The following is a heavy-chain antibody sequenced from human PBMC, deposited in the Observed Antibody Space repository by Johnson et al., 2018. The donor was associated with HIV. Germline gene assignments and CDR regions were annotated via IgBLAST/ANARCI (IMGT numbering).Heavy chain of an antibody. V-gene: IGHV3-74*02. Sequence: EVQLVESGGDLVKPGGSLILSCAASGFTFSRYWMHWVRQAPGKGLVWVSRISSDGTDTYYADSVKGRFTISRDNARNTMFVQMKRLRAEDTAVYYCARSGPNWAFDFWGQGTMVTVSS. CDR2: ISSDGTDT. D-gene: IGHD1-1*01. CDR1: GFTFSRYW. CDR3: ARSGPNWAFDF. J-gene: IGHJ3*01.